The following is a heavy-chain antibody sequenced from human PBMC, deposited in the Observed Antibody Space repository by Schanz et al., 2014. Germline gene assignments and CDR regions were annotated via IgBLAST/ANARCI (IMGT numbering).Heavy chain of an antibody. Sequence: QVQLVESGGGLVKPGGSLRLSCAASGFTFSDYYMNWIRQAPGKGLEWVSYISNSGYTIYYADSVKGRFTISRDNAKNSLYLQRTSLRAEATAVYSCARAPPPYSSSPYYWYYGMDVWGQGTTVTVSS. CDR3: ARAPPPYSSSPYYWYYGMDV. CDR1: GFTFSDYY. D-gene: IGHD6-6*01. CDR2: ISNSGYTI. J-gene: IGHJ6*02. V-gene: IGHV3-11*01.